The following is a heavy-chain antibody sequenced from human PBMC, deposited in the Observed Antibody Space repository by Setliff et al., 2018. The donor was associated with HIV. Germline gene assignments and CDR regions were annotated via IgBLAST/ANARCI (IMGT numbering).Heavy chain of an antibody. CDR1: GGSISSGTYY. Sequence: PSETLSLTCTVSGGSISSGTYYWSWIRQPAGKGLEWIGHIYSTGNTNYNSSLKSRVTMSIETSKNQFSLKLTSVTAADTAVYYCARDDDKFFDYWGQGALVTVPQ. CDR2: IYSTGNT. V-gene: IGHV4-61*09. CDR3: ARDDDKFFDY. D-gene: IGHD3-22*01. J-gene: IGHJ4*02.